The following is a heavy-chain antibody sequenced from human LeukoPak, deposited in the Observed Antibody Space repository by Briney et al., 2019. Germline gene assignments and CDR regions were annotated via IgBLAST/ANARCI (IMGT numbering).Heavy chain of an antibody. Sequence: PSQTLSLTCTVSGGSISSGGYYWSRIRQHPGKGLEWIGYIYYSGSTYYNPSLKSRVTISVDTSKNQFSLKLSSVTAADTAVYYCARDGGYSSGWALDYWGQGTLVTVSS. CDR3: ARDGGYSSGWALDY. CDR1: GGSISSGGYY. V-gene: IGHV4-31*03. D-gene: IGHD6-19*01. J-gene: IGHJ4*02. CDR2: IYYSGST.